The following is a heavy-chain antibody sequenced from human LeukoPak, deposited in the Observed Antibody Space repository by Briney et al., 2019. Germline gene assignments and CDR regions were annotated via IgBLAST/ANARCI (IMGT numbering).Heavy chain of an antibody. D-gene: IGHD5-18*01. CDR1: GYTFTSYG. J-gene: IGHJ4*02. CDR2: ISAYNGNT. V-gene: IGHV1-18*01. Sequence: ASVKVSCKASGYTFTSYGISWVRQAPGQGLEWMGWISAYNGNTNYAQKFQGRVTIATDESTSTAYMELSSLRSEDTAVYYCAKSGGYSYGFGADYFDYWGQGTLVTVSS. CDR3: AKSGGYSYGFGADYFDY.